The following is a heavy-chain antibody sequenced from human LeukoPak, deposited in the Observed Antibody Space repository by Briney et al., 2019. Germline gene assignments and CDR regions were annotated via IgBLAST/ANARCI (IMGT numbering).Heavy chain of an antibody. V-gene: IGHV3-48*02. CDR3: ARVHRGYSFGRLDY. CDR2: ISGSDNTI. CDR1: GFTFSSYS. D-gene: IGHD5-12*01. J-gene: IGHJ4*02. Sequence: GGSLRLSCAASGFTFSSYSMNWVRQAPGKGLEWVSYISGSDNTIYYADSVKGRFTISRDNARNSLYLQMNSLGDEDTAVYYCARVHRGYSFGRLDYWGQGTLVTVSS.